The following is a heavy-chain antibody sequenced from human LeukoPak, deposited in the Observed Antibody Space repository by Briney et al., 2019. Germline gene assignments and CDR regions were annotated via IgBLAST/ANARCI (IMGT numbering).Heavy chain of an antibody. CDR1: GFTFSSYE. Sequence: GGSLRLSRAASGFTFSSYEMNWVRQAPGKGLEWVSYISSSGSTIYYADSVKGRFTISRDNAKNSLYLQMNSLRAEDTAVYYCARLRRVADFDYWGQGTLVTVSS. D-gene: IGHD6-19*01. CDR3: ARLRRVADFDY. V-gene: IGHV3-48*03. CDR2: ISSSGSTI. J-gene: IGHJ4*02.